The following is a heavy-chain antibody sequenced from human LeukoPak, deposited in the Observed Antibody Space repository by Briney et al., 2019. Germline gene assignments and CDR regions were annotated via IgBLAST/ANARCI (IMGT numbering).Heavy chain of an antibody. CDR3: AKDSQQLVGTPIDY. D-gene: IGHD6-6*01. Sequence: GGSLRLSCAASGFTFSSYAMSWVRQAPGKGLEWVSAISGSGGSTYYADSVKGRFTISRDNSKNTLYLQMNSLRAEDTAVYYCAKDSQQLVGTPIDYWGQGTLVTVSS. CDR2: ISGSGGST. V-gene: IGHV3-23*01. CDR1: GFTFSSYA. J-gene: IGHJ4*02.